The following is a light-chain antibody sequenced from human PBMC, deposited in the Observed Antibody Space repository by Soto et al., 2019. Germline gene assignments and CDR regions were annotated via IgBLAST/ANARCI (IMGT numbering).Light chain of an antibody. Sequence: EIVLTQSPATPSLSPGERATLSCRASQSVSSYLAWYQQKPVQAPRLLIYDASNRATGIPARFSGSGSGTDFTLTISSLEPEDFAVYYWQQRSNWPLTFGGGTKVEIK. V-gene: IGKV3-11*01. CDR1: QSVSSY. CDR2: DAS. J-gene: IGKJ4*01. CDR3: QQRSNWPLT.